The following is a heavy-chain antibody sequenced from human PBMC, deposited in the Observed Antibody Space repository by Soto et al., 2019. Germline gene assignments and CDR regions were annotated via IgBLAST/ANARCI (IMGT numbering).Heavy chain of an antibody. CDR3: AREDDGGDRDYYGLDV. CDR1: GGSISSEYFH. Sequence: SETLSLTCAVSGGSISSEYFHWTWIRQSPGKGMEWIGYIHYTGCIMYNPSFKSRLTMAVDTTKNQFSLQLTSVTAADTAVYFCAREDDGGDRDYYGLDVWGQGTTVTVSS. J-gene: IGHJ6*02. V-gene: IGHV4-30-4*08. D-gene: IGHD2-21*02. CDR2: IHYTGCI.